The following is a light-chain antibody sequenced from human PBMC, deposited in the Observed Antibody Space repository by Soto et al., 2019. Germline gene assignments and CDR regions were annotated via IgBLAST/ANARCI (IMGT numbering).Light chain of an antibody. Sequence: QSVLTQPPSVSGSPGQSVTISCAGTSSDVGGYNRVSWYQQHSGKVPKLIIYETYKRPSGVPDRFSGSKSGNTALLTVSGLQAEDEADYYCCSYAGSNNYYRFGTWTKVTVL. J-gene: IGLJ1*01. CDR2: ETY. V-gene: IGLV2-8*01. CDR3: CSYAGSNNYYR. CDR1: SSDVGGYNR.